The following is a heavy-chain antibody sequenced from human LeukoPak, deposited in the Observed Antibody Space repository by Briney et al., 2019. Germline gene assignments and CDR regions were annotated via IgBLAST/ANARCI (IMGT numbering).Heavy chain of an antibody. CDR1: GFTFSSYA. J-gene: IGHJ4*02. D-gene: IGHD5-18*01. V-gene: IGHV3-30*01. CDR2: ISYDGSNK. Sequence: GGSLRLSCAASGFTFSSYAMHWVRQAPGKGLEWVAVISYDGSNKYYADSVKGRFTISRDNSKNTLYLQMNSLGAEDTAVYYCARVGRDTAMVYYFDYWGQGTLVTVSS. CDR3: ARVGRDTAMVYYFDY.